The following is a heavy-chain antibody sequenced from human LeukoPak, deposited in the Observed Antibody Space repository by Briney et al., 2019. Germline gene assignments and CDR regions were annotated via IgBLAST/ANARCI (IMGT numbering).Heavy chain of an antibody. Sequence: PSETLSLTCAVYGGSVSDYYWSWIRQPPGKGLEWIGESSHIGRTNYNPSLKSRVTISVDTSKNQFSLRLDSVTAADTAVYYCARAGPYYYYGMNVWGQGTTVTVSS. CDR3: ARAGPYYYYGMNV. J-gene: IGHJ6*02. CDR1: GGSVSDYY. CDR2: SSHIGRT. V-gene: IGHV4-34*01.